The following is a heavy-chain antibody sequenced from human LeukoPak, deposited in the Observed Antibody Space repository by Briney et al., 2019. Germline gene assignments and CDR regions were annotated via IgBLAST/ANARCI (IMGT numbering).Heavy chain of an antibody. D-gene: IGHD1-20*01. Sequence: PGGSLRLSCAASGFTLSSYSMNWVRQAPGKGLEWVSYISSDSSTIYYADSVKGRITISRDNAKNSLYLQMDSLRAEDTAVYYCAKFSYNWNLRLEWFDPWGQGTLVTVSS. CDR2: ISSDSSTI. CDR1: GFTLSSYS. J-gene: IGHJ5*02. V-gene: IGHV3-48*01. CDR3: AKFSYNWNLRLEWFDP.